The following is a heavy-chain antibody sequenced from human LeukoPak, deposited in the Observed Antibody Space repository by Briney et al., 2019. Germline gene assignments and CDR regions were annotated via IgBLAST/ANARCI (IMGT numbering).Heavy chain of an antibody. CDR3: ARGFGPTY. Sequence: GGSLRLSCAASGFTFSSYGMHWVRQAPGKGLEWVSAISGSGSSTYYVDSVKGRFTISRDNSKNTLYLQMNSLRAEDTAVYYCARGFGPTYWGQGTLVTVSS. J-gene: IGHJ4*02. V-gene: IGHV3-23*01. CDR1: GFTFSSYG. D-gene: IGHD3-16*01. CDR2: ISGSGSST.